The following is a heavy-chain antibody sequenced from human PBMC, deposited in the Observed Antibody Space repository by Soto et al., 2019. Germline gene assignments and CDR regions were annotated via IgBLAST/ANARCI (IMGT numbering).Heavy chain of an antibody. V-gene: IGHV6-1*01. J-gene: IGHJ6*03. CDR3: DGTNSLQWYYMDV. D-gene: IGHD1-7*01. CDR1: GDSVSSNSAA. Sequence: QVQLQQSGPGLVRPSQTLSLTCAISGDSVSSNSAAWNWIRQSPSIGLEWLGSTYYRSRWYNDYAVSVKSPITFNPDPSKNQSSLHLNSVTPEDTAVYYCDGTNSLQWYYMDVWDKGTTVTVSS. CDR2: TYYRSRWYN.